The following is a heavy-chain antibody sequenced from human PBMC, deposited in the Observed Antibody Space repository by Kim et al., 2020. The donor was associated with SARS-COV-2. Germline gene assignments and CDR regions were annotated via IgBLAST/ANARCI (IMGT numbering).Heavy chain of an antibody. D-gene: IGHD4-17*01. CDR2: S. Sequence: SNYADSVEGRFTISRDNAKNTVFLQMNYLRDDDTGVYYCGMTTVITPLDNWGQGTLVTVSS. V-gene: IGHV3-74*01. J-gene: IGHJ4*02. CDR3: GMTTVITPLDN.